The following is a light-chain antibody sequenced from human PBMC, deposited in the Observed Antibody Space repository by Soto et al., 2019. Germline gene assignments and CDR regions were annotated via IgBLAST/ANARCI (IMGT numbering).Light chain of an antibody. CDR3: QQYSDSSWT. V-gene: IGKV3-20*01. CDR1: QSINSF. CDR2: AAS. J-gene: IGKJ1*01. Sequence: EIVMTQSPVTLSVSPGEGATLSCRASQSINSFLAWYQQRPGQAPRLLIYAASSRATGIPDRFSGSGSGTDFILTISGLEPEDFAVYYCQQYSDSSWTFGQGTKVDIK.